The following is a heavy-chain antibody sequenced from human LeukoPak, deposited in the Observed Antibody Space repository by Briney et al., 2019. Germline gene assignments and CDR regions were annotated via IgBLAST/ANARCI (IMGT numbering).Heavy chain of an antibody. Sequence: GGSLRLSCAASGFTFSSYSMNWVRQAPGKGLEWVSSISSSSSYIYYADSVKGRFTISRDNAKNSLYLQMNSLRAEDTAVYYCARDSGYSHYNWFDPWGQGTLVTVSS. CDR2: ISSSSSYI. CDR1: GFTFSSYS. V-gene: IGHV3-21*01. D-gene: IGHD5-18*01. J-gene: IGHJ5*02. CDR3: ARDSGYSHYNWFDP.